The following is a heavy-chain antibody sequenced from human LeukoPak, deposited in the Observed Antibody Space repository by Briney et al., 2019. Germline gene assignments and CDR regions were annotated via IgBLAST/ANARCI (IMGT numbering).Heavy chain of an antibody. J-gene: IGHJ3*02. D-gene: IGHD3-10*01. CDR1: GFTFSSYS. V-gene: IGHV3-21*04. CDR3: AKGYGSGSYYDPDAFDI. CDR2: ISSSSSYI. Sequence: GGSLRLSCAASGFTFSSYSMNWVRQAPGKGLEWVSSISSSSSYIYYADSVKGRFTISRDNAKNSLYLQMNSLRAEDTAVYYCAKGYGSGSYYDPDAFDIWGQGTMVTVSS.